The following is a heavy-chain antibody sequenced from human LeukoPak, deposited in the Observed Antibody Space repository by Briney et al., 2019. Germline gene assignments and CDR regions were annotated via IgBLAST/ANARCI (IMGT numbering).Heavy chain of an antibody. CDR3: ARDPSALVVPAAMGWFDP. CDR2: INPNSGGT. D-gene: IGHD2-2*01. CDR1: GYTLTELS. Sequence: ASVKVSCKVSGYTLTELSMHWVRQAPGQGLEWMGWINPNSGGTNYAQKFQGRVTMTRDTSISTAYMELSRLRSDDTAVYHCARDPSALVVPAAMGWFDPWGQGTLVTVSS. V-gene: IGHV1-2*02. J-gene: IGHJ5*02.